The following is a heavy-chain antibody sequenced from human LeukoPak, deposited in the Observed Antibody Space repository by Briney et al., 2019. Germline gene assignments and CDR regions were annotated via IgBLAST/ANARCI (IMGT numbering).Heavy chain of an antibody. CDR3: TTDVKPPPHYEILFGAGAPDFYSGMDI. J-gene: IGHJ6*02. D-gene: IGHD3-10*02. CDR2: FSGSGGST. Sequence: GGSLRLSCAASGFTFSSYAMSWVRQAPGKGLEWVSAFSGSGGSTYYADSVKGRFTISRDNSKNTLYLQMNSLKVEDTGVYYCTTDVKPPPHYEILFGAGAPDFYSGMDIWGQGTTVTVSS. CDR1: GFTFSSYA. V-gene: IGHV3-23*01.